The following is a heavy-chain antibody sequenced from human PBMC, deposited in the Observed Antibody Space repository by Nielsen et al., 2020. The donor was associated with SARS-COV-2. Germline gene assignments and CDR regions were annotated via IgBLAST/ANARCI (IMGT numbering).Heavy chain of an antibody. CDR3: VEGDYDFWSGHLDV. CDR2: ISSNGGST. D-gene: IGHD3-3*01. V-gene: IGHV3-64D*09. CDR1: GFTFDDYA. J-gene: IGHJ6*04. Sequence: GGSLRLSCAASGFTFDDYAMHWVRQAPGKGLEYVSAISSNGGSTYYADSVKGGFTISRDNSKNTLYLQMSSLRAEDTAVYYCVEGDYDFWSGHLDVWGKGTTVTVSS.